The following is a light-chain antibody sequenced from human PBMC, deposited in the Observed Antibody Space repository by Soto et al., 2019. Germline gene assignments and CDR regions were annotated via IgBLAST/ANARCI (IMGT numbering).Light chain of an antibody. CDR1: QSVTSSH. J-gene: IGKJ2*01. CDR2: GAS. CDR3: LLYFSPDRYT. Sequence: EIVLTQTPGTLSLSPGERATLSCRASQSVTSSHLAWYQQKPGQAPRLLIYGASTRATGIPDRFSGSGSDTDFSPPIRRLDPEDFAMYYCLLYFSPDRYTFGPGTQVPIK. V-gene: IGKV3-20*01.